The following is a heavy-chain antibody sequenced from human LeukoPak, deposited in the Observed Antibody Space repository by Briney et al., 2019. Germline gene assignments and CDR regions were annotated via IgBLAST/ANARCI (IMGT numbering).Heavy chain of an antibody. V-gene: IGHV3-23*01. CDR1: GFTFNTYA. J-gene: IGHJ4*02. Sequence: PGGSLRLSCAASGFTFNTYAMSWVRQAPGKGLEWVSSIGGGGDTTNYADSVKGRFTISRDNSKNTLYLQMNSLRGEDTARYYCAKATIEQWLVKVDSFDSWGQGTLVSVSS. D-gene: IGHD6-19*01. CDR2: IGGGGDTT. CDR3: AKATIEQWLVKVDSFDS.